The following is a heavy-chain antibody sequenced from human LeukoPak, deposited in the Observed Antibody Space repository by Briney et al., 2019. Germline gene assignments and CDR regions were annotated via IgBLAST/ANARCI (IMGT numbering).Heavy chain of an antibody. Sequence: GGSLRLSCAASGFTFSSYAMSWVRQAPGKGLEWVSAISGSGGSTYYADSVKGRFTISRDNSKNTLYLQMNSLRAEDTAVYYCAKVYSYDSSGYDAFDIWGQGTKVTVSS. V-gene: IGHV3-23*01. D-gene: IGHD3-22*01. CDR2: ISGSGGST. CDR1: GFTFSSYA. J-gene: IGHJ3*02. CDR3: AKVYSYDSSGYDAFDI.